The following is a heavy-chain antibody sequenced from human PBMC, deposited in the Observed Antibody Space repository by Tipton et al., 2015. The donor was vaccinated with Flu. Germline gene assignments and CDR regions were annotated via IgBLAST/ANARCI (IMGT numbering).Heavy chain of an antibody. J-gene: IGHJ1*01. V-gene: IGHV5-51*04. CDR2: IYPDDSDT. Sequence: VQLVQSGAEVKKPGESLNISCKVSGYTFTTHWIGWVRQMPGKGLEWMGIIYPDDSDTRFSPSLQGHVTTSVDKPNSIAYLQWGSLKASDTATSYCGRLTLVYGGGGSCGPRHWGQRTLVTVSS. CDR1: GYTFTTHW. D-gene: IGHD2-21*01. CDR3: GRLTLVYGGGGSCGPRH.